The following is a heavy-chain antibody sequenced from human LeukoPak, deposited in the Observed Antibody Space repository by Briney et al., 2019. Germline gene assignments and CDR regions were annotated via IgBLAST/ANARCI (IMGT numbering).Heavy chain of an antibody. Sequence: PGGSLRLSCAASGFTFSSYEMNWVRQAPGKGLEWVSYISGSGSTIYYADSVKGRFTISRDNAKNSLYLQMNSLRAEDTAVYYCARDVEMATIREDWFDPWGQGTLVTVSS. V-gene: IGHV3-48*03. CDR2: ISGSGSTI. CDR3: ARDVEMATIREDWFDP. D-gene: IGHD5-24*01. CDR1: GFTFSSYE. J-gene: IGHJ5*02.